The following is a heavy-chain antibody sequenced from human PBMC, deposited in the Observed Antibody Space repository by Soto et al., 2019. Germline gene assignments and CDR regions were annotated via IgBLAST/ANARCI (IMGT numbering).Heavy chain of an antibody. J-gene: IGHJ5*02. D-gene: IGHD2-15*01. V-gene: IGHV1-3*01. CDR3: ARLVAARFTWFDP. CDR1: GYTFTSYA. Sequence: ASVKVSSKASGYTFTSYAMHWVRQAPGQRLEWMGWTNAGNGNTKYSQKFQGRVTITRDTSASTAYMELSSLRSEDTAVYYCARLVAARFTWFDPWGQGTLVTVSS. CDR2: TNAGNGNT.